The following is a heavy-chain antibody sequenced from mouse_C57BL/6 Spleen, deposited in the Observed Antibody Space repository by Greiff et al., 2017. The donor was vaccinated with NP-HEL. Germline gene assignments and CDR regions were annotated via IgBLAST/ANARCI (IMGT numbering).Heavy chain of an antibody. CDR1: GYTFTDYN. CDR3: AREGGYYGGGQYYFDY. Sequence: VQLQQSRPELVKPGASVKIPCKASGYTFTDYNMDWVKQSHGKSLEWIGDINPNNGGTIYNQKFKGKATLTVDKSSSTAYMELRSLTSEDTAVYYCAREGGYYGGGQYYFDYWGQGTTLTVSS. V-gene: IGHV1-18*01. CDR2: INPNNGGT. J-gene: IGHJ2*01. D-gene: IGHD2-3*01.